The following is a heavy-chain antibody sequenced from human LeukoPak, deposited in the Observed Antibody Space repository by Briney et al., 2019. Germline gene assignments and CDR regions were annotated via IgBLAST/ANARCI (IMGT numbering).Heavy chain of an antibody. Sequence: QPGGSLELSCAASGFTFSSYAMSWVRPAPGRGLEWVSAISGSGGSTYYADSVKGRFTISRDNSKNTLYLQMNSLRAEDTAVYYCAKDPTPYGDHPSDYWGQGTLVTVSS. D-gene: IGHD4-17*01. J-gene: IGHJ4*02. CDR3: AKDPTPYGDHPSDY. V-gene: IGHV3-23*01. CDR2: ISGSGGST. CDR1: GFTFSSYA.